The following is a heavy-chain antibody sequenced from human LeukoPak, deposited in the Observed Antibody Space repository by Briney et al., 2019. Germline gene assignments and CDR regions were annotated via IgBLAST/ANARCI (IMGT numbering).Heavy chain of an antibody. J-gene: IGHJ4*02. V-gene: IGHV1-69*13. CDR1: GGTFTSYA. Sequence: SVKVSCKASGGTFTSYAISWVRQARGQGLEWMGGIIPIFGAANYAQKFHGRVTITADESTSTAYMELSSLRSEDTAVYYCARRGGSEYDYVWESYRYFGYWGQGTLVTVSS. CDR2: IIPIFGAA. D-gene: IGHD3-16*02. CDR3: ARRGGSEYDYVWESYRYFGY.